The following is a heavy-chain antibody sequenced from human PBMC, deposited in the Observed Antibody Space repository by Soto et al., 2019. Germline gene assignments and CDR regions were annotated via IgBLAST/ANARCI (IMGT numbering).Heavy chain of an antibody. CDR1: SGSIGTTNG. CDR2: IFHSGNT. J-gene: IGHJ6*02. Sequence: QVQLQESGPGLVKPSGTLSLTCAVSSGSIGTTNGWSCVRQPPGKGLEWIGEIFHSGNTYYNPSLASRVTISVDTSKNQFSLNLRSVTAADTAVYYCARRTWGMDVWGQGTTVTVSS. CDR3: ARRTWGMDV. D-gene: IGHD2-8*01. V-gene: IGHV4-4*02.